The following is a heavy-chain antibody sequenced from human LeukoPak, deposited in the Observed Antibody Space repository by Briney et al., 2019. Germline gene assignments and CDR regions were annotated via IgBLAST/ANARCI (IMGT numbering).Heavy chain of an antibody. CDR2: INSDGSST. CDR1: GFTFSSYW. CDR3: ARGGGYSYIAFDY. Sequence: GGSLRLSCAASGFTFSSYWMHWVRHAPGKGLVWVSRINSDGSSTSYADSVKGRFTISRDNAKNTLYLQMNSLRAEDTAVYYCARGGGYSYIAFDYWGQGTLVPVSS. V-gene: IGHV3-74*01. J-gene: IGHJ4*02. D-gene: IGHD5-18*01.